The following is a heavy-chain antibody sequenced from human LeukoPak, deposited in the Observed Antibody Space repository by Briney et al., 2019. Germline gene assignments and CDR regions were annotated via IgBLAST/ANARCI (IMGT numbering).Heavy chain of an antibody. Sequence: PSETLSLTCAVYGGSFSGYYWSWIRQPPGKGLEWIGYIYYSGSTYYNPSLKSRVTISVDTSKNQFSLKLSSVTAADTAVYYCAAVTNKYYYYGMDVRGQGTTVTVSS. V-gene: IGHV4-59*06. CDR1: GGSFSGYY. D-gene: IGHD4-17*01. CDR3: AAVTNKYYYYGMDV. J-gene: IGHJ6*02. CDR2: IYYSGST.